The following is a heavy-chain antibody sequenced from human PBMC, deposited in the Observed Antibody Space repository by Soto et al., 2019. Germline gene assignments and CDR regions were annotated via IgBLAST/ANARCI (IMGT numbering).Heavy chain of an antibody. J-gene: IGHJ6*02. CDR3: ARDLNCSGSFTSYYHYSMDV. V-gene: IGHV3-23*01. CDR1: GFTFSHYA. CDR2: ISGSGRNT. Sequence: GRYLRLSCAASGFTFSHYAINWVRQAPGKGLEWVSSISGSGRNTYYADSVKGRLTISIDSSKNKLYLQLNRLRVEDTGVYYCARDLNCSGSFTSYYHYSMDVWGQGTTVTVSS. D-gene: IGHD3-10*02.